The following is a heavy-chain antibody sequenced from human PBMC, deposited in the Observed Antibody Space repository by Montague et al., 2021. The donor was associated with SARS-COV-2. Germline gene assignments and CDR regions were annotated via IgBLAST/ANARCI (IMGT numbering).Heavy chain of an antibody. V-gene: IGHV4-59*11. CDR1: GDSISNHY. J-gene: IGHJ6*02. CDR3: VREKLIRGLRHGMDV. D-gene: IGHD3-10*01. Sequence: SETLSLTCSVSGDSISNHYWSWIRQPPGKGLEWIGYISDRGNTKYNTSLKSPVTISVDMSQSQVSLKLTAVTAADTAVYYCVREKLIRGLRHGMDVWGQGTTVIVSS. CDR2: ISDRGNT.